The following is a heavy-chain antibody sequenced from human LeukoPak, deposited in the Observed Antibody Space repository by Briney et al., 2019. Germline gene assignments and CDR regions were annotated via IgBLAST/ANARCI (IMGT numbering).Heavy chain of an antibody. CDR2: IYYSGST. V-gene: IGHV4-31*03. J-gene: IGHJ4*02. CDR1: GGSISNGVYC. Sequence: PSQTLSLTSTVSGGSISNGVYCWSWIRQHPGKGLEWIGYIYYSGSTYYSPSLKSRLTMSVDTSKNQFSLKLSSVTAADTAVYYCARDLVGGSFDFWGQGTLVTVSS. D-gene: IGHD2-15*01. CDR3: ARDLVGGSFDF.